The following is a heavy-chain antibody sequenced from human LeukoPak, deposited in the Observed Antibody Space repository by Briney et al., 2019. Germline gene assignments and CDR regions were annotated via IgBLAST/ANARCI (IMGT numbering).Heavy chain of an antibody. CDR1: GYTFTSYD. Sequence: ASEKVSCKASGYTFTSYDINWVRQATGQGLEWMGWMNPNSGNTGYAQKLQGRVTMTRNTSISTAYMELSSLRSEDTAVYYCARFDDILTGYYLYYYYYGMDVWGQGTTVTVSS. J-gene: IGHJ6*02. D-gene: IGHD3-9*01. V-gene: IGHV1-8*01. CDR3: ARFDDILTGYYLYYYYYGMDV. CDR2: MNPNSGNT.